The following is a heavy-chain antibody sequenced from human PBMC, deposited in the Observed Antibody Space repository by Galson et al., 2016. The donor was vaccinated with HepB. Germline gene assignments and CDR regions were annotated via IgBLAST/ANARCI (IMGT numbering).Heavy chain of an antibody. V-gene: IGHV3-23*01. CDR2: ISSGGDMT. J-gene: IGHJ4*02. CDR1: GFTFNSYA. CDR3: AKDPGVFSTGWYYFDS. Sequence: SLRLSCAGSGFTFNSYAMNWVRQAPRKGPEWVAAISSGGDMTYHADSVKGRCTISRDNSKNTLYLHMNGLRAEDTALYYCAKDPGVFSTGWYYFDSWGQGTLVTVSA. D-gene: IGHD6-19*01.